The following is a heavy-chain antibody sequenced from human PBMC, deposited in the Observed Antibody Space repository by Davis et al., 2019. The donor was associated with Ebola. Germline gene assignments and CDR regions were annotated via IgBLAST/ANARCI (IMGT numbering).Heavy chain of an antibody. CDR1: GYTFTTYW. CDR2: IYPGDSDT. D-gene: IGHD1-26*01. CDR3: ARRGGWSGAFLDY. J-gene: IGHJ4*02. Sequence: GESLKISCKGSGYTFTTYWIGWVRQMPGKGLEWMGIIYPGDSDTRYSPSFQGQVTIPADKSIRTAYLPWSSLKASDTAMYYCARRGGWSGAFLDYWGQGTLVTVSS. V-gene: IGHV5-51*01.